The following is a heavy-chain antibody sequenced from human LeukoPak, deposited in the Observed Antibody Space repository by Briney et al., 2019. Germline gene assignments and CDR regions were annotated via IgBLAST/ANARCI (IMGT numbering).Heavy chain of an antibody. D-gene: IGHD2-8*02. CDR1: GFTFSSYA. Sequence: GGSLRLSCAASGFTFSSYAMSWVRQAPGKGLEWVSAISGSGGNTYYADSVKGRFTISRDNSKNTLYLQMSSLRAEDTAVYYCAPSGGVVDYWGQGTLVTVSS. V-gene: IGHV3-23*01. CDR2: ISGSGGNT. J-gene: IGHJ4*02. CDR3: APSGGVVDY.